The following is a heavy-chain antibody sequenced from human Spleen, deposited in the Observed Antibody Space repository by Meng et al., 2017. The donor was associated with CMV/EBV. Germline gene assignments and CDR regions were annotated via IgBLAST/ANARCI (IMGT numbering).Heavy chain of an antibody. CDR1: GYTLTGYN. J-gene: IGHJ4*02. CDR2: INPNSGGT. Sequence: ASVKVSCKASGYTLTGYNIHWVRQAPGQGLEWMGWINPNSGGTNYAQKFQGRVTMTRDTSISTAYMELSRLRSDDTAVYYCARGVGASSFDYWGQGTLVTVSS. D-gene: IGHD1-26*01. V-gene: IGHV1-2*02. CDR3: ARGVGASSFDY.